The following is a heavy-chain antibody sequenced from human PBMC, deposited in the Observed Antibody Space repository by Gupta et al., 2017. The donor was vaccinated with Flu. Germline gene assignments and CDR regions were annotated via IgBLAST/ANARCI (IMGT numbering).Heavy chain of an antibody. CDR2: SYYSGST. Sequence: VQLQESGPGLVKPSPPLSFTCTVSGDSINSGGYFWSWIRQRPGKGLEWIGYSYYSGSTYYNPSRNSRPTIYVDTSKNKVSRKLTSVTAAVTAMYYCARVGRGYWSHGSCYSHYGMDVWGKGTTVTVST. J-gene: IGHJ6*04. CDR3: ARVGRGYWSHGSCYSHYGMDV. V-gene: IGHV4-31*03. CDR1: GDSINSGGYF. D-gene: IGHD2-15*01.